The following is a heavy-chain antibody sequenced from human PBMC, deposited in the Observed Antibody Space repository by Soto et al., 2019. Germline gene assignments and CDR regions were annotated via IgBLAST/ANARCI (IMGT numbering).Heavy chain of an antibody. CDR3: ARKGVAFDY. J-gene: IGHJ4*02. Sequence: GGSLRLSCAASGFTFSSYSMNWVRQAPGKGLEWISYISTTSSSIYYADSVKGRFTISRDNAKNSLFLQMNSLRDEDTAVYYCARKGVAFDYWGQGTLVTVSS. V-gene: IGHV3-48*02. CDR1: GFTFSSYS. CDR2: ISTTSSSI. D-gene: IGHD3-3*01.